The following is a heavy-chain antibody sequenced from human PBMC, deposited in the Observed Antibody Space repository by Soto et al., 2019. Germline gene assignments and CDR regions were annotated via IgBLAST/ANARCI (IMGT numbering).Heavy chain of an antibody. CDR1: GGSISSSNG. CDR2: IAHSGST. D-gene: IGHD6-25*01. Sequence: QVQLQESGPGLVKPSGTLSLTCAVSGGSISSSNGWSWVRQPPGKGLEWIGGIAHSGSTNYNPSLKSRVPISVDKSKNQFSLKLSSVTAADTAVYYCARGYSSGPYYYGMDVWGQGTTVTVSS. CDR3: ARGYSSGPYYYGMDV. J-gene: IGHJ6*02. V-gene: IGHV4-4*02.